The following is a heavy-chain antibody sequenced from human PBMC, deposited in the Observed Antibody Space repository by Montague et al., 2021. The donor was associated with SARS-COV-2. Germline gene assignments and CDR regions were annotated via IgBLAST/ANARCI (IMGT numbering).Heavy chain of an antibody. D-gene: IGHD3-9*01. CDR3: ANRGVRYFDAQGVWYYFDY. CDR1: GFTFSSYG. Sequence: SLRLSCAASGFTFSSYGMNWVRQAPGKGLEWASTISDSGGSTYYADSVKGRFTISRDNSKNTLYLQMNSLRAEDTAVYYCANRGVRYFDAQGVWYYFDYWGQGTLVTVSS. CDR2: ISDSGGST. J-gene: IGHJ4*02. V-gene: IGHV3-23*01.